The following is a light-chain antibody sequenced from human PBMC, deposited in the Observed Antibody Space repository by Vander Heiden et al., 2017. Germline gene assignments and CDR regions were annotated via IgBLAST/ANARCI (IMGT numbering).Light chain of an antibody. CDR3: QHDGSSFT. V-gene: IGKV3-20*01. CDR1: QSVGSSS. Sequence: EVVLTQSPSTLSLSPGDRATLPCRASQSVGSSSLAWYQQRPGQAPRLLIYGTSNRATGVPDRFSGSGSGTDFTLSINRLEPEDFAHYYCQHDGSSFTFGHGTMVDI. J-gene: IGKJ3*01. CDR2: GTS.